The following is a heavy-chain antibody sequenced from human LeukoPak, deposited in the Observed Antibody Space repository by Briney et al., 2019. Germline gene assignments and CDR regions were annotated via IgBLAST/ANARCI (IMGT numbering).Heavy chain of an antibody. V-gene: IGHV1-8*03. J-gene: IGHJ4*02. D-gene: IGHD6-19*01. Sequence: ASVKVSCKATGYTFTSYDINWVRQATGQGLEWMGWMNPNSGNTGYAQKFQGRVTITRNTSISTAYMELSSLRSEDTAVYYCARVSSGWYGGFDYWGQGTLVTVSS. CDR1: GYTFTSYD. CDR2: MNPNSGNT. CDR3: ARVSSGWYGGFDY.